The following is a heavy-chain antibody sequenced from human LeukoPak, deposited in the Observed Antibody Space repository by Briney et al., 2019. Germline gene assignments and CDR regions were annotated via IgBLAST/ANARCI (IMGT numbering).Heavy chain of an antibody. CDR1: GFAFRSYA. CDR2: VSGSGDTT. Sequence: GGSLRLSCAASGFAFRSYAMSWVRQAPGKGLEWVSAVSGSGDTTYYADSVKCRFTISRDNSKTTVSLQMNNLRPEDTAAYYCAKVGARGCSSSTCFIYWGQGTLVTVSS. J-gene: IGHJ4*02. D-gene: IGHD2-2*01. CDR3: AKVGARGCSSSTCFIY. V-gene: IGHV3-23*01.